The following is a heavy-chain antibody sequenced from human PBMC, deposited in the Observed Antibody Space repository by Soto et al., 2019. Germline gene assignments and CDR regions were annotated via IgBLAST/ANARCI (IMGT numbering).Heavy chain of an antibody. J-gene: IGHJ5*02. CDR3: ARVFSDSSSFFDP. D-gene: IGHD6-13*01. CDR1: GGSISSGGYY. V-gene: IGHV4-31*03. CDR2: IYYSGST. Sequence: QVQLQESGPGLVKPSQTLSLTCTVSGGSISSGGYYWSWIGQHPGKGLEWIGYIYYSGSTYYNPSLKSRVTISVDTSKNQFSLKLSFVTAADTAVYYCARVFSDSSSFFDPWGQGTLVTVSS.